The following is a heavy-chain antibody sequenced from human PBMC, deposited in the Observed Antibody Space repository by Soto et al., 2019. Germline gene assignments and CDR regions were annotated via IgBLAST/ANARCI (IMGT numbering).Heavy chain of an antibody. J-gene: IGHJ4*02. CDR3: ARTRRKWELLPYYFDY. V-gene: IGHV3-33*01. Sequence: GGSLRLSCAASGFTFSSYGMHWVRQAPGKGLEWVAVIWYDGSNKYYADSVKGRFTISRDNSKNTLYLQMNSLRAEDTAVYYCARTRRKWELLPYYFDYWGQGTLVTVSS. CDR1: GFTFSSYG. D-gene: IGHD1-26*01. CDR2: IWYDGSNK.